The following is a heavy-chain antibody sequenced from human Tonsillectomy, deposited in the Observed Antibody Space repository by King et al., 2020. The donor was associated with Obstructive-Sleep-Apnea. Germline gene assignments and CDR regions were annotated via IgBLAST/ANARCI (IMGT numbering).Heavy chain of an antibody. CDR3: ARETLYYYGTSHYYGADP. Sequence: EVQLVESGGGLVKPGGSLRLSCAASGFIFSSYSMNWVRQAPGKGLEWVSSISTSSDYIYYADSVKGRFTISRDNAKNSLYLHMNNLRAEDTAVYYCARETLYYYGTSHYYGADPWGQGTLVTVSA. CDR2: ISTSSDYI. D-gene: IGHD3-22*01. J-gene: IGHJ5*02. V-gene: IGHV3-21*01. CDR1: GFIFSSYS.